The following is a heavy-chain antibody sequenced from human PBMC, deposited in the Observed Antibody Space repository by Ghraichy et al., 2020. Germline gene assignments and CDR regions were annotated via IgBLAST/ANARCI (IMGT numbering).Heavy chain of an antibody. J-gene: IGHJ5*02. CDR2: IYYSGST. D-gene: IGHD3-10*01. Sequence: SQTLSLTCTVSGGSIRSYYWSWIRQPPGKGLEWIGYIYYSGSTNYNPSLKSRVTISVDTSKNQFSLKLSSVTAADMAVYYCARVITMVRGVTYSNWFDPWGQGTLVTVSS. CDR1: GGSIRSYY. V-gene: IGHV4-59*01. CDR3: ARVITMVRGVTYSNWFDP.